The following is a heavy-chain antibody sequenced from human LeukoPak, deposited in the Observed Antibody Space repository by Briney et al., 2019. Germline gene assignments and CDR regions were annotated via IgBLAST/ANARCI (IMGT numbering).Heavy chain of an antibody. CDR2: ISSSSSTI. D-gene: IGHD6-13*01. CDR1: GFTFSSYS. V-gene: IGHV3-48*01. Sequence: PGGSLRLSCAASGFTFSSYSMNWVRQAPGKGLEWVSYISSSSSTIYYADSVKGRFTISRDNAKNSLYLQMNSLRAEDTAVYYCTTDLLAAVGLVSFFDFWGQGALVTVSS. CDR3: TTDLLAAVGLVSFFDF. J-gene: IGHJ4*02.